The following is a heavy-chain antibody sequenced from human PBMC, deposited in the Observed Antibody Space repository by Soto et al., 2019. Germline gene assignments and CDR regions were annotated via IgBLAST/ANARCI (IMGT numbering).Heavy chain of an antibody. CDR2: ISYDGSNK. CDR3: AKTTTLDRAFDI. J-gene: IGHJ3*02. Sequence: GGSLRLSCAASGFTFSSYGMHWVRQAPGKGLEWVAVISYDGSNKYYADSVKGRFTISRDNSKNTLYLQMNSLRAEDTAVYYCAKTTTLDRAFDIWGQGTMVTVSS. V-gene: IGHV3-30*18. D-gene: IGHD4-17*01. CDR1: GFTFSSYG.